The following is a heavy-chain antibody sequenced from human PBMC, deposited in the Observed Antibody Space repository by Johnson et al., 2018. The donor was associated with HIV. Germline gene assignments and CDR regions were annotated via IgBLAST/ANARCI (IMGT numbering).Heavy chain of an antibody. CDR3: ARGPILEWLSGDGFDM. Sequence: QMQLVESGGGVVQPGRSLRLSCAASGFTFSSYAMHWVRQAPGKGLEWVAFIRYDGSYKYYADSVKGRFTISRDNSKNTLYLQMNSLRAEDTAMYYCARGPILEWLSGDGFDMWGQGTKVTVSS. CDR1: GFTFSSYA. J-gene: IGHJ3*02. CDR2: IRYDGSYK. D-gene: IGHD3-3*01. V-gene: IGHV3-30*04.